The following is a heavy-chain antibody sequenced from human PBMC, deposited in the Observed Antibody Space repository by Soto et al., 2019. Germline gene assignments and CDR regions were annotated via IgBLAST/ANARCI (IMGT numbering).Heavy chain of an antibody. Sequence: QVQLVESGGGLVKPGGSLRLSCAASGFTFSDYYMSWIRQAPGKGLEWVSYINSSSSYTNYADSVKGRFTISRDNAKNSLYLQMNRRKAETTAVYYCARIIAAAGGRRYFDLWGRGTLVTVSS. J-gene: IGHJ2*01. CDR2: INSSSSYT. CDR3: ARIIAAAGGRRYFDL. V-gene: IGHV3-11*05. CDR1: GFTFSDYY. D-gene: IGHD6-13*01.